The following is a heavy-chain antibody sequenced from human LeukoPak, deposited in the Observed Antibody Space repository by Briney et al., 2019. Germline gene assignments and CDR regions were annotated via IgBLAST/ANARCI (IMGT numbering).Heavy chain of an antibody. CDR3: ARGARGVVTPVYWYFDL. CDR1: GGSISSYY. Sequence: SETLSLTCTVSGGSISSYYWSWIRQPPGKGLEWIGYIYYSGSTNYNPSLKSRVTISVDTSKNQFSLKLSSVTAADTAVYYCARGARGVVTPVYWYFDLWGRGALVTVS. V-gene: IGHV4-59*01. D-gene: IGHD2-21*02. J-gene: IGHJ2*01. CDR2: IYYSGST.